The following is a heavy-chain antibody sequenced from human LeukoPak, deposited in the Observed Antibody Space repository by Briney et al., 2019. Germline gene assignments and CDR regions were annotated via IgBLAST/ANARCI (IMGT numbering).Heavy chain of an antibody. CDR1: GGSFNDHW. D-gene: IGHD3-22*01. CDR3: ARGPVLDYDSGGYYYFDY. V-gene: IGHV4-34*01. Sequence: SETLSLTCAVYGGSFNDHWWSWIRQPPGTGLEWIGEINHSGSTNYNPSLKSRVTISEDTSKNQFSLKLSSVTAADTAVYYCARGPVLDYDSGGYYYFDYWGQGTLVTVSS. J-gene: IGHJ4*02. CDR2: INHSGST.